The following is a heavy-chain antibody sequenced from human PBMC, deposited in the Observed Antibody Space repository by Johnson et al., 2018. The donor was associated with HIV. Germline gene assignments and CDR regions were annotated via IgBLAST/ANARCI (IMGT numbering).Heavy chain of an antibody. CDR2: LRGSGGST. CDR1: GSTFSSYA. D-gene: IGHD5-18*01. J-gene: IGHJ3*02. Sequence: VQLVESRGGLVQPGRSLRLSSPPSGSTFSSYAMSWVRQAPGTGLACVSALRGSGGSTYYADSVKGRFTISGDNSKNTLYLQMNSLRAEDTAVYYCARGRRIQLWLLADAFDIWGQGTMVTVSS. CDR3: ARGRRIQLWLLADAFDI. V-gene: IGHV3-23*04.